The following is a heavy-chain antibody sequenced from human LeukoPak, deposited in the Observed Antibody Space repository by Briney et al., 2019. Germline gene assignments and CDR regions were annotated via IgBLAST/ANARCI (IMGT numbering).Heavy chain of an antibody. CDR3: AKEHHFDWLFCYDY. CDR2: ISNRGNGP. V-gene: IGHV3-23*01. CDR1: GFTFSSYG. Sequence: GASLRLSCAASGFTFSSYGMGWVRQAPGKGLEWVSGISNRGNGPYYVDSVKGRFTISRDNSKSTQYLQMNSLRAEDTAVYYCAKEHHFDWLFCYDYWGQGILVTVSS. D-gene: IGHD3-9*01. J-gene: IGHJ4*02.